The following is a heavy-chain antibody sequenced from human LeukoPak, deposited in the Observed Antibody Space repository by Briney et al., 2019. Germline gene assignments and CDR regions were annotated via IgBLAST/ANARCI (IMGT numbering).Heavy chain of an antibody. CDR1: GFIFSSYE. CDR3: AREEYGDYFDY. Sequence: QPGGSLRLSCAASGFIFSSYEMNWVRQAPGKGLEWVSYISSSGSVISYAGSVKGRFTISRDNAKNSLYLQMNSLRAEDTAVYYCAREEYGDYFDYWGQGTLVTVSS. CDR2: ISSSGSVI. D-gene: IGHD4-17*01. V-gene: IGHV3-48*03. J-gene: IGHJ4*02.